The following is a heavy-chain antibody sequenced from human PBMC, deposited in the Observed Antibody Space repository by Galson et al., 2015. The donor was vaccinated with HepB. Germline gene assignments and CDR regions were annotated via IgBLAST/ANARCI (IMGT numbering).Heavy chain of an antibody. CDR1: GYSISSGYY. V-gene: IGHV4-38-2*02. CDR3: ARARGDWGVDY. D-gene: IGHD2-21*02. J-gene: IGHJ4*02. CDR2: IYHSGST. Sequence: CTVSGYSISSGYYWGWIRQPPGKGLEWIGSIYHSGSTYYNPSLKSRVTISVDTSKNQFSLKLSSVTAADTAVYYCARARGDWGVDYWGQGTLVTVSS.